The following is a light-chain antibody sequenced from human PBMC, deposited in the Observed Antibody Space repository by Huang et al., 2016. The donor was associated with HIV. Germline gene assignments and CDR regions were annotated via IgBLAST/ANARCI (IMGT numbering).Light chain of an antibody. V-gene: IGKV3D-20*01. Sequence: EIVLTQSPASLSLAPGERAMLSCGGSQRVSSRYLAWFKQKPGLPPRLLIYDAAVRAPGIPDRFSGGGSGTDFTLTISRLEPEDFAVYYCQQYGSSSYTFGQGTKLEIK. J-gene: IGKJ2*01. CDR3: QQYGSSSYT. CDR1: QRVSSRY. CDR2: DAA.